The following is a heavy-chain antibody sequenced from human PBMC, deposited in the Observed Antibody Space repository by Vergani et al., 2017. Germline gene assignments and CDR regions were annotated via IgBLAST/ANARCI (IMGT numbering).Heavy chain of an antibody. V-gene: IGHV4-39*02. CDR3: AREGRIAAAGIAY. D-gene: IGHD6-13*01. CDR1: GTSISGSSDY. CDR2: IFYTGTS. J-gene: IGHJ4*02. Sequence: QLQLQESGPGLLKPSETLSLTCSVSGTSISGSSDYWGWIRQPPGKGLEWIGSIFYTGTSYYNPSLESRATNSVDTSKNQFSLKLKSVTAADTAVYYCAREGRIAAAGIAYWGQGTLVTVSS.